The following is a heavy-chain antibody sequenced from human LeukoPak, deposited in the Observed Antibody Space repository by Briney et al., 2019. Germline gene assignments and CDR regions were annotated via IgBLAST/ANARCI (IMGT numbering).Heavy chain of an antibody. CDR2: ISPDGRET. D-gene: IGHD5-12*01. CDR1: GFTFRNYW. J-gene: IGHJ3*02. V-gene: IGHV3-74*01. CDR3: AKRYAGAFDI. Sequence: GGSLRLSCAASGFTFRNYWMYWVRQAPEKGLLWVSGISPDGRETRYADSVKGRFTISRGNSKNTLYLQMNSLRAEDTAVYYCAKRYAGAFDIWGQGTMVTVSS.